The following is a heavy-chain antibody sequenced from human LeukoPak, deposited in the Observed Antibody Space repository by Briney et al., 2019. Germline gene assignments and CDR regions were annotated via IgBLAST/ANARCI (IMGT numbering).Heavy chain of an antibody. CDR1: GFTFTSHD. J-gene: IGHJ4*02. Sequence: PGGSLRLSCAASGFTFTSHDMNWIRQAPGKGLEWVSSISSSSTYIYYADSLKGRFTISRDNAKNSLYLQMNSLRAEDTAVYYCARDPVAARGEFDYWGQGTLVTVSS. CDR3: ARDPVAARGEFDY. V-gene: IGHV3-21*01. D-gene: IGHD6-6*01. CDR2: ISSSSTYI.